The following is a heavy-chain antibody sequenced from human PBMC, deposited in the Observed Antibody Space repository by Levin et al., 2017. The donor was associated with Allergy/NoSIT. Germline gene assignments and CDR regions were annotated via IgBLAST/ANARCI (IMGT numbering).Heavy chain of an antibody. D-gene: IGHD5-12*01. Sequence: GGSLRLSCEASGFTFSSYTMNWVHQAPGKGLEWISYITSSSSTIHYADSVEGRFTISRDNAKNSLYLEMNSLRAEDTAVYYCAGGRGYDRGYYYYMDVWGKGTTVTVSS. V-gene: IGHV3-48*01. CDR3: AGGRGYDRGYYYYMDV. CDR2: ITSSSSTI. J-gene: IGHJ6*03. CDR1: GFTFSSYT.